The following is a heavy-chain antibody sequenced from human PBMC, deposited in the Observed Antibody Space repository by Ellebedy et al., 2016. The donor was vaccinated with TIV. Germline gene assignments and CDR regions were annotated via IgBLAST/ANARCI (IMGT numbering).Heavy chain of an antibody. CDR2: IYYTGST. CDR3: AREYYDILTGYSSGMDV. V-gene: IGHV4-39*02. Sequence: SETLSLTCAVSRGSIISSSYFWGWIRQPPGKGLEWIGSIYYTGSTQYNPSLKSRVTISVDTSKNQFYLKLSSVTAADTAVYYCAREYYDILTGYSSGMDVWGQGTTVTVSS. J-gene: IGHJ6*02. CDR1: RGSIISSSYF. D-gene: IGHD3-9*01.